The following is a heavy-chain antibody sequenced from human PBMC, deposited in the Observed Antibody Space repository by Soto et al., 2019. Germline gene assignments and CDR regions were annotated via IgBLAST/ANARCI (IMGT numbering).Heavy chain of an antibody. CDR1: GFSLTTSGVG. CDR2: IYWDDDK. Sequence: QITLNESGPPVVSPTETLTLTCRFSGFSLTTSGVGVGWIRQSPGKAPEWLALIYWDDDKGYSASLKSRLTITKDTSKNPVVLTVSDLDPTDTATYYCAHRVLRTVFGLVTTAAIYFDFWGQGTPVAVSS. CDR3: AHRVLRTVFGLVTTAAIYFDF. V-gene: IGHV2-5*02. J-gene: IGHJ4*02. D-gene: IGHD3-3*01.